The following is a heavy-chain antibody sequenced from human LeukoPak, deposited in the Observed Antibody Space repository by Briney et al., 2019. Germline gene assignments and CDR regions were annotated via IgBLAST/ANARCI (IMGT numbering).Heavy chain of an antibody. J-gene: IGHJ4*02. CDR1: GYTFTAYY. D-gene: IGHD6-6*01. V-gene: IGHV1-2*02. CDR3: ARAARLEIGY. Sequence: GASVKVSCKASGYTFTAYYIHWVRQAPGQGLEWMGWINPKSGGTNYAQRFQGRVTMTRDTPISTAYMELSRLRSDDTAVYYCARAARLEIGYWGQGTLVTVSS. CDR2: INPKSGGT.